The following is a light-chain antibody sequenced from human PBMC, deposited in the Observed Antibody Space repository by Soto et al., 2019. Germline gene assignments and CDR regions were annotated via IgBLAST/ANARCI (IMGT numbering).Light chain of an antibody. V-gene: IGKV1-5*01. CDR1: QSISNW. J-gene: IGKJ1*01. Sequence: DIQMTQSACTFHASXQHRVTIPCRASQSISNWLAWYQQKPGTAPKVLIYHASNLQSGVPSRFSGSGSGTEFTLTISSLQPDDFATYYCQQYNSYSFGQGTKVDIK. CDR2: HAS. CDR3: QQYNSYS.